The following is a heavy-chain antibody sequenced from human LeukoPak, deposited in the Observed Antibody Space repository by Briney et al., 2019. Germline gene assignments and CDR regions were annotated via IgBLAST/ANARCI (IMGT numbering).Heavy chain of an antibody. D-gene: IGHD3-22*01. V-gene: IGHV3-30*02. Sequence: GGSLRLSCAASGFTFSSYGMHWVRQAPGRGGWGVAFIRNDEGSTYYADSVKGRFTISRDNSKNTLYLQMNSLRAEDTAVYYCAKDRTYYDSSGYYQRPHFDYWGQGTLVTVSS. J-gene: IGHJ4*02. CDR1: GFTFSSYG. CDR3: AKDRTYYDSSGYYQRPHFDY. CDR2: IRNDEGST.